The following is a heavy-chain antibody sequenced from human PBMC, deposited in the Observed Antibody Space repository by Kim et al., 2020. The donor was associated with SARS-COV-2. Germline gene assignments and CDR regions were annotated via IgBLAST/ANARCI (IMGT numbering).Heavy chain of an antibody. CDR3: ATSTTGTTSGWFDP. Sequence: EQKFQARVTMTEDTSTDTAYMELSSLRSEDTAVYYCATSTTGTTSGWFDPWGQGTLVTVSS. V-gene: IGHV1-24*01. J-gene: IGHJ5*02. D-gene: IGHD4-17*01.